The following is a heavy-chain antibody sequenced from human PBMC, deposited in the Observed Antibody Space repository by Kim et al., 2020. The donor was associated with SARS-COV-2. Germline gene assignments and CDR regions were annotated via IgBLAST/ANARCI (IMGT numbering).Heavy chain of an antibody. CDR2: IYYTGST. CDR1: GASISSNSYY. V-gene: IGHV4-39*07. CDR3: ASHDYFGSGSYYLFDP. D-gene: IGHD3-10*01. J-gene: IGHJ5*02. Sequence: SETLSLTCTVSGASISSNSYYWGWIRQPPEKGLEWIGSIYYTGSTYYNPSLKSRVTISVETSKNQFSLKVNSVTAADTAVYYCASHDYFGSGSYYLFDPWGQGALVTVSS.